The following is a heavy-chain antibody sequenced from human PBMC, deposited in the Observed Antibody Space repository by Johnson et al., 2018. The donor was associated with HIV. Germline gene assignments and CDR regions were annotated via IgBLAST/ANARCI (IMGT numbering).Heavy chain of an antibody. D-gene: IGHD5-18*01. J-gene: IGHJ3*02. CDR2: ISSSGSTI. Sequence: QVQLVESGGGLVKPGGSLRLSCAASGFTFSDYYMSWIRQAPGKGLEWVSYISSSGSTIYYADSVKGRFTISRDNSKNTLYLQMNSLRAEDTAVDYCARDRGRLISYGLDAFDIWGQGTMVTVSS. CDR1: GFTFSDYY. CDR3: ARDRGRLISYGLDAFDI. V-gene: IGHV3-11*04.